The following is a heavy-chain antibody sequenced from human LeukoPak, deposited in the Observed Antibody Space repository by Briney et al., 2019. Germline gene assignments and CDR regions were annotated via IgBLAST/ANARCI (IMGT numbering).Heavy chain of an antibody. CDR1: GGSISSGGYY. Sequence: PSETLSLTCTVSGGSISSGGYYWSWIRQHPGKGLEWIGYIYYSGSTSYNPSLRSRVTISVDTSKNQFSLKLSSVTAADTAVYYCATDGNFDLWGRGTLVTVSS. D-gene: IGHD1-26*01. J-gene: IGHJ2*01. V-gene: IGHV4-61*08. CDR2: IYYSGST. CDR3: ATDGNFDL.